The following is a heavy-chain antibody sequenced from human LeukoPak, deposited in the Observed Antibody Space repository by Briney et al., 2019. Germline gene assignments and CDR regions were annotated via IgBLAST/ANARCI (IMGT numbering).Heavy chain of an antibody. CDR2: ISYDGSNK. D-gene: IGHD3-22*01. J-gene: IGHJ4*02. CDR3: ATPHYYDSSGYYYGFDY. CDR1: GLTFSSYA. V-gene: IGHV3-30*04. Sequence: PGRSLRLSCAASGLTFSSYAMHWVRQAPGKGLEWVAVISYDGSNKYYADSVKGRFTISRDNSNNTLYLQMNSLRAEDTAVYYCATPHYYDSSGYYYGFDYWGQGTLVTVSS.